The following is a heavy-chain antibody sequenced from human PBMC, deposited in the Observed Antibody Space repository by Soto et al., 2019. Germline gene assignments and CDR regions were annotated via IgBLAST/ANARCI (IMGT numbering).Heavy chain of an antibody. CDR3: ARSDYDSTGFAVDL. CDR1: GASVSSGY. CDR2: MYLGGSF. J-gene: IGHJ5*02. Sequence: QTQLQESGPGLVKPSETLSLTCTVSGASVSSGYWSWIRQPPGKGLEWIGFMYLGGSFNYNPSLTSRATRCADTAKIQFSLTLTSVTAADTAVYYCARSDYDSTGFAVDLWGQGTLVTVSS. V-gene: IGHV4-4*08. D-gene: IGHD3-22*01.